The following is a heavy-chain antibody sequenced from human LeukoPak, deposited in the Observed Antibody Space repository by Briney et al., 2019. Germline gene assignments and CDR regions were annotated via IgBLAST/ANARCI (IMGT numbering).Heavy chain of an antibody. CDR3: AKGTLYSGSSHFDS. CDR2: ISGSGGIT. CDR1: GFTFNTYA. D-gene: IGHD1-26*01. V-gene: IGHV3-23*01. J-gene: IGHJ4*01. Sequence: GGSLRLSCAASGFTFNTYAMNWVRQAPGRGLEWVSAISGSGGITYYADSVKGRFTISRDKSKNTLYLQMNSLRAEDTAVYYCAKGTLYSGSSHFDSWGQGTLVTVSS.